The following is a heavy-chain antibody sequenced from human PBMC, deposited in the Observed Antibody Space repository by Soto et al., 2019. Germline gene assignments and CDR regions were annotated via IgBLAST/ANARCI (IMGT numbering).Heavy chain of an antibody. CDR3: ASVTFGGVVLAH. D-gene: IGHD3-16*01. V-gene: IGHV4-59*01. J-gene: IGHJ4*02. CDR1: AASFSKYY. Sequence: SETLSLTCTVSAASFSKYYWSWIRQPPGKGLEWIGYIYFNGNTNYNPSLKRRVTISIDTSKKQISLNLTAVTDADTAVDYCASVTFGGVVLAHWGQGTLVTVSS. CDR2: IYFNGNT.